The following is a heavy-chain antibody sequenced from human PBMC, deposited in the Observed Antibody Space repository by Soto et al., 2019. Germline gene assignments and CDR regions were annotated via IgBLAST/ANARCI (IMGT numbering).Heavy chain of an antibody. Sequence: VGTLRRSCASSVCTFRTYSIHWVRQAPGKGLEWVAVISFDGGEKYYAESVKGRFTISRDNSKNTLHLQMNSLRVEDTAVYFCARESTVDELDYWGK. CDR2: ISFDGGEK. CDR3: ARESTVDELDY. D-gene: IGHD5-12*01. CDR1: VCTFRTYS. V-gene: IGHV3-30-3*01. J-gene: IGHJ4*02.